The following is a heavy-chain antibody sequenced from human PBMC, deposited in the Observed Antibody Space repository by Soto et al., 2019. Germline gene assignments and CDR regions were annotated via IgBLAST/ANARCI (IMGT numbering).Heavy chain of an antibody. CDR3: ARDQAYCSSTSCLYGMDV. CDR1: GFTFSSYS. D-gene: IGHD2-2*01. J-gene: IGHJ6*02. Sequence: GGSLRLSCAASGFTFSSYSTNWVRQAPGKGLEWVSSISSSSSYIYYADSVKGRFTISRDNAKNSLYLQMNSLRAEDTAVYYCARDQAYCSSTSCLYGMDVWGQGTTVTVSS. CDR2: ISSSSSYI. V-gene: IGHV3-21*01.